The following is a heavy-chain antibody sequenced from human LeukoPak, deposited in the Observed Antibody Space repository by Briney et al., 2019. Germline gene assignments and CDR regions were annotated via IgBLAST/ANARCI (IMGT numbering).Heavy chain of an antibody. D-gene: IGHD2-15*01. CDR3: ARAYCSGGSCYFDY. CDR1: GGTFSSYT. CDR2: IIPILGIA. J-gene: IGHJ4*02. V-gene: IGHV1-69*02. Sequence: PMASVKLSCKASGGTFSSYTISWVRQAPGQGLEWMGRIIPILGIANYAQKFQGRVTITADKSTSTAYMELSSLRSEDTAVYYCARAYCSGGSCYFDYWGQGTLVTVSS.